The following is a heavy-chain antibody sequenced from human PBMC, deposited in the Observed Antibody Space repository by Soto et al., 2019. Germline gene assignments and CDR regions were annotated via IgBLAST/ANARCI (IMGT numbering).Heavy chain of an antibody. V-gene: IGHV4-31*03. CDR2: IYDSGRT. Sequence: QVQLQESGPGLVQPSQTLSLTCTVSGASIGSGSYYWSWIRQYPGEGLVWIGHIYDSGRTYYNPSLESRVSISIDTSKNEFSLTLTSVTAADTAVYYCARRTTIIPGAFDDWGLGTVVTVSS. CDR1: GASIGSGSYY. J-gene: IGHJ4*02. CDR3: ARRTTIIPGAFDD. D-gene: IGHD7-27*01.